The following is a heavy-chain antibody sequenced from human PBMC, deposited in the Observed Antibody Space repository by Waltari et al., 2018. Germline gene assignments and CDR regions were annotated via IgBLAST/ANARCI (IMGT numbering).Heavy chain of an antibody. V-gene: IGHV3-23*01. D-gene: IGHD6-19*01. Sequence: EVQLLESRGGLVQPGGSLRPSCAASGFIFSSYAMNWVRQAPGKGLEWVSAISGSAGSTYYADSVKGRFTISRDNSKNTLYLQMNSLRAEDTAVYYCAKHYSSGSYWGQGTLVTVSS. CDR2: ISGSAGST. J-gene: IGHJ4*02. CDR3: AKHYSSGSY. CDR1: GFIFSSYA.